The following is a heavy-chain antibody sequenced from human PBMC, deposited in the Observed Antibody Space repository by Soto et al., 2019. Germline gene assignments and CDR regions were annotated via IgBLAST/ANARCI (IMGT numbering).Heavy chain of an antibody. CDR1: GGSISSYY. V-gene: IGHV4-59*01. CDR3: AREVRISGSYYEYYFDY. Sequence: SETLSLTCTVSGGSISSYYWSWIRQPPGKGLEWIGYIYYSGSTNYNPSLKSRVTISVDTSKNQFSLKLSSVTAADTAVYYCAREVRISGSYYEYYFDYWGQGTLVTVSS. CDR2: IYYSGST. D-gene: IGHD1-26*01. J-gene: IGHJ4*02.